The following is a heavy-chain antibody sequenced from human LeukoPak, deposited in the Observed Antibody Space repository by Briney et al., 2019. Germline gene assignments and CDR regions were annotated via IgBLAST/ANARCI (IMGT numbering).Heavy chain of an antibody. J-gene: IGHJ4*02. D-gene: IGHD5-12*01. V-gene: IGHV3-30*02. Sequence: GGSLRLSCAASGFTFSSYGMHWVRQAPGKGLEWVAFIRYDGSNKYYADSVKGRFTISRDNSKNTLYLQMNSLRAEDTAVYYCAKGPVVATTYFDYRGQGTLVTVSS. CDR3: AKGPVVATTYFDY. CDR1: GFTFSSYG. CDR2: IRYDGSNK.